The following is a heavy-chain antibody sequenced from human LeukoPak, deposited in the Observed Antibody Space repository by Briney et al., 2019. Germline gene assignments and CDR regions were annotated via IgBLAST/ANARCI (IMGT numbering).Heavy chain of an antibody. D-gene: IGHD6-13*01. J-gene: IGHJ3*02. CDR2: ISSSGRTR. CDR3: ARESWVGIHKGNAFDI. CDR1: GGAFTIYE. V-gene: IGHV3-48*03. Sequence: GGSLRLSCGASGGAFTIYEMNWVRQAPGKGLEWVSYISSSGRTRYYADSVKGRFTISRDNAKNSVYLQMNSLRAEDTAVYYCARESWVGIHKGNAFDIWGQGRMVTVSS.